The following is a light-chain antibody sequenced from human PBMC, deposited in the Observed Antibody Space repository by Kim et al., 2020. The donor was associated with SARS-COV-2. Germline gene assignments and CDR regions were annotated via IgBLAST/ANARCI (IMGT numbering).Light chain of an antibody. CDR2: DVT. Sequence: QSALTQPASVSGSPGQSITISCTGTSSDVGGYNYVSWYQQHPGKAPKLILYDVTERPSGISIRFSGSKSGNTASLTIAGLQAEDEADYYCSSFRTSRTLVVFGGGTQLTVL. CDR3: SSFRTSRTLVV. V-gene: IGLV2-14*03. J-gene: IGLJ3*02. CDR1: SSDVGGYNY.